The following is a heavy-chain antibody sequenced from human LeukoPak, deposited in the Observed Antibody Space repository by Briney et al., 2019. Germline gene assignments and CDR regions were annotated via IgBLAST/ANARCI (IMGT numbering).Heavy chain of an antibody. Sequence: SETLSLTCTVSGGSISSYYWSWIRQPPGKGLEWIGYIYYSGSTNYNPSLKSRVTISVDTSKNQFSLKLSSVTAADTAVYYCARYPGIAAGAFDYWGQGTLVTVSS. CDR1: GGSISSYY. V-gene: IGHV4-59*01. CDR2: IYYSGST. J-gene: IGHJ4*02. CDR3: ARYPGIAAGAFDY. D-gene: IGHD6-13*01.